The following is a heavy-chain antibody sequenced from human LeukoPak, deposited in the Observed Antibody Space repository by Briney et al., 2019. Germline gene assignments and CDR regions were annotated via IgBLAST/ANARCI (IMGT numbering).Heavy chain of an antibody. CDR1: GFTVFNYW. V-gene: IGHV3-7*01. D-gene: IGHD4/OR15-4a*01. J-gene: IGHJ4*02. Sequence: PGGSLRLSCAASGFTVFNYWMSWVRQAPGKGLAWVANINLDGSQKYYVDSLKGRFTISRDNAKNSLYLQMNSLRAEDTAVYYCARDVDYANPRHDYWGQGTLVTVSS. CDR3: ARDVDYANPRHDY. CDR2: INLDGSQK.